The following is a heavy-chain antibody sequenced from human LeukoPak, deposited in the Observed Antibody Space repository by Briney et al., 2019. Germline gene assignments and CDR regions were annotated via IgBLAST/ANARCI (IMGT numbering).Heavy chain of an antibody. V-gene: IGHV3-30*18. CDR1: GFTFSSYG. J-gene: IGHJ4*02. D-gene: IGHD6-19*01. CDR2: ISYDGSNK. CDR3: AKVRWDNSGWYYLDN. Sequence: LSGGSLRLSCAASGFTFSSYGMHWVRQAPGKGLEWVAVISYDGSNKYYADSVKGRFTISRDNSKNTLYLQMNSLTAEDTAVYYCAKVRWDNSGWYYLDNWGQGTLVTVSS.